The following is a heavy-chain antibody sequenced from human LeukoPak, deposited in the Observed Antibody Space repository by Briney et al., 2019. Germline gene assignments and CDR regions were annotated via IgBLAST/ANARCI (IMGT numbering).Heavy chain of an antibody. CDR2: ISGSGGST. CDR1: GFTFSSYA. J-gene: IGHJ4*02. V-gene: IGHV3-23*01. Sequence: GGSLRLSCAASGFTFSSYAMSWVRQAPGEGREWVSAISGSGGSTYYADSVKGRFTISRDNSKNTLYLQMNSLTAEDTALYYCARRMRYCSSTSCYGNGGYFDYWGQGTLVTVSS. D-gene: IGHD2-2*01. CDR3: ARRMRYCSSTSCYGNGGYFDY.